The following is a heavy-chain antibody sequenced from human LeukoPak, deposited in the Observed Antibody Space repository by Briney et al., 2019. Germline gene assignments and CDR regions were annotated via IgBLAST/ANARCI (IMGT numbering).Heavy chain of an antibody. CDR3: ARGRGTSGSNRDFYYYYYMDV. CDR2: IIPIFGTA. CDR1: GGTFSSYA. V-gene: IGHV1-69*13. D-gene: IGHD2-15*01. J-gene: IGHJ6*03. Sequence: SVKVSCKASGGTFSSYAISWVRQAPGQGLEWMGGIIPIFGTANYAQKFQGRVTITADESTSTAYMELSSLRSEDTAVYYCARGRGTSGSNRDFYYYYYMDVWGKGTTVTVSS.